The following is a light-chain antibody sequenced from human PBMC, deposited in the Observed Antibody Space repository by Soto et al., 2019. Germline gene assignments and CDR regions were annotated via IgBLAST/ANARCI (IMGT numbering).Light chain of an antibody. CDR3: ATWDGSLPAEV. Sequence: QSVLTQPPSVSAAPGQKVTISCSGSSSNIGNNYVSWYQQLPGTAPKLLIYENNKRPSGIPDRFSGSKSGTSGTLDITGLQTGDEADYYCATWDGSLPAEVFGGGTKLTVL. CDR1: SSNIGNNY. V-gene: IGLV1-51*01. J-gene: IGLJ2*01. CDR2: ENN.